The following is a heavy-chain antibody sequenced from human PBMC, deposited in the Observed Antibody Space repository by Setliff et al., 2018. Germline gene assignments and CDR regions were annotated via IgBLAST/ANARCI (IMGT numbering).Heavy chain of an antibody. J-gene: IGHJ4*01. V-gene: IGHV4-38-2*02. CDR1: GYSISSGYY. Sequence: PSETLSLTCTVSGYSISSGYYWGWIRQAPGRGLEWIGSVYHHGSSYYNPSLKSRVTILVDTSRNQFSLEVTSVTASDTAVYYCARARSIAAADTFDYWGQGTLVTVSS. CDR2: VYHHGSS. D-gene: IGHD6-13*01. CDR3: ARARSIAAADTFDY.